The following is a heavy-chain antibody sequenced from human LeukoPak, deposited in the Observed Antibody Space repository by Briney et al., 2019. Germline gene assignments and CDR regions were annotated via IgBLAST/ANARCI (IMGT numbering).Heavy chain of an antibody. J-gene: IGHJ4*02. V-gene: IGHV3-74*01. Sequence: QPGGSLRLSCAGSGFSFNNYWMHWVRQAPGKGLVWVSRIHSDGRITTYADSVKGRFTISKDSAWNTLYLQMNTLRVEDTAVYYCARAQDTYNSLYFDYWGQGALATVPS. CDR2: IHSDGRIT. D-gene: IGHD5-24*01. CDR1: GFSFNNYW. CDR3: ARAQDTYNSLYFDY.